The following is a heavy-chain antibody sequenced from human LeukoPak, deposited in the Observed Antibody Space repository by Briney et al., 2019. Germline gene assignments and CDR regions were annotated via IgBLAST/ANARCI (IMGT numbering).Heavy chain of an antibody. D-gene: IGHD2-2*01. J-gene: IGHJ3*02. Sequence: SETLSLTCTVFGGSISSYYWSWIRQPPGKGLEWIGYIYTSGSTNYNPSLKSRVTISVDTSKNQFSLDLSSVTAADTAVYYCARQKCTSTSCLTKNAFDIWGQGTMVTVSS. CDR2: IYTSGST. CDR3: ARQKCTSTSCLTKNAFDI. V-gene: IGHV4-4*09. CDR1: GGSISSYY.